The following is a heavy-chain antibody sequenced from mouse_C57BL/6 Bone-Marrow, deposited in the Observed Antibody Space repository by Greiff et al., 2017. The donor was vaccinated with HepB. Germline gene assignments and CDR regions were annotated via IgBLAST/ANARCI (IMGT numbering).Heavy chain of an antibody. Sequence: EVQRVESGTVLARPGASVKMSCKTSGYTFTSYWMHWVKQRPGQGLEWIGAIYPGNSDTSYNQKFKGKAKLTAVTSASTAYMELSSLTNEDSAVYYCTGYYGSSFYWYFDVWGTGTTVTVSS. CDR3: TGYYGSSFYWYFDV. J-gene: IGHJ1*03. CDR1: GYTFTSYW. V-gene: IGHV1-5*01. D-gene: IGHD1-1*01. CDR2: IYPGNSDT.